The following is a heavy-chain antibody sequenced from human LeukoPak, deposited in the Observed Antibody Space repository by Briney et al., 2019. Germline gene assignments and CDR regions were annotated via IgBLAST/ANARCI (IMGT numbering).Heavy chain of an antibody. D-gene: IGHD3-10*01. J-gene: IGHJ4*02. V-gene: IGHV1-8*01. CDR1: GYTFTSYD. CDR2: MNPNSGNT. CDR3: ARGASWYYYGSGRYYFDY. Sequence: ASVKVSCKASGYTFTSYDINWVRQATGQGLEWMGWMNPNSGNTGYAQKFQGRVTMTRNTSISTAYMELSSLRSEDTAVYYCARGASWYYYGSGRYYFDYRGQGTLVTVSS.